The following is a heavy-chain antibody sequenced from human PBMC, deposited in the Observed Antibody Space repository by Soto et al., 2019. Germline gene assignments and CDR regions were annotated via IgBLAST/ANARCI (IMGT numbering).Heavy chain of an antibody. V-gene: IGHV3-30-3*01. CDR2: ISFDESKE. J-gene: IGHJ4*02. CDR3: ARGSDSYFGSGNLDY. Sequence: QVQLVESGGSVVQPGRSLRLSCAASAFTFNFYSMHWVRQAPGKVLEWVAVISFDESKEFYADSVKGRFTISRDNSNNTLYLQMNSLRAEDTAVYYCARGSDSYFGSGNLDYWGQGSLVTVSS. CDR1: AFTFNFYS. D-gene: IGHD3-10*01.